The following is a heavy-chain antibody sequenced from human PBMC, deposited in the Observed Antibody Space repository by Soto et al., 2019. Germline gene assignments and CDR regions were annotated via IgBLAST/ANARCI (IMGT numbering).Heavy chain of an antibody. D-gene: IGHD6-6*01. CDR1: GFTFSSYG. Sequence: GGSLRLSCAASGFTFSSYGMHWVRQAPGKGLEWVAVISYDGSNKYYADSVKGRFTISRDNSKNTLYLQMNSLRAEDTAVYYCAKESQLVPLDYWGQGTLVTVSS. J-gene: IGHJ4*02. V-gene: IGHV3-30*18. CDR2: ISYDGSNK. CDR3: AKESQLVPLDY.